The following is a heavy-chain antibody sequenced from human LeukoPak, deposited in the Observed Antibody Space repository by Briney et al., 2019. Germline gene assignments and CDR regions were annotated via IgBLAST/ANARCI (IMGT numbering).Heavy chain of an antibody. CDR3: AGDSRYFDY. CDR1: GGSISSSSYC. CDR2: IYYSGST. V-gene: IGHV4-39*02. J-gene: IGHJ4*02. Sequence: SETLSLTCTVSGGSISSSSYCWGWIRQPPGKGLEWIGSIYYSGSTYYNPSLKSRVTISVDTSKNQFSLKLSSVTAADTAVYYCAGDSRYFDYWGQGTLVTVSS.